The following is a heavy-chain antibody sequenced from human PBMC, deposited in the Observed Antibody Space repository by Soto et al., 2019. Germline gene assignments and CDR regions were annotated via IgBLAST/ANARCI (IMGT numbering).Heavy chain of an antibody. CDR2: ISHKTNHT. V-gene: IGHV3-30-3*01. D-gene: IGHD5-12*01. CDR3: ARDPDEDQLNPGGSFVN. J-gene: IGHJ4*02. CDR1: GFTFSSFA. Sequence: HPGGSLRLSCAASGFTFSSFALHLVRQDPDKRLEWVAYISHKTNHTYYADSVKGRFTVSRDNSKNTLYLQIDSLRVNDTAVYYCARDPDEDQLNPGGSFVNWSQGTRVTVSS.